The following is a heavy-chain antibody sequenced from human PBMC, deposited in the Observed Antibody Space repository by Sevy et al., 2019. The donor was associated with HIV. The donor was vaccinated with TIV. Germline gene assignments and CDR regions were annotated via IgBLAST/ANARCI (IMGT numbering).Heavy chain of an antibody. CDR2: IRGRADSYET. Sequence: GGSLRLSCAASGFNFNIAAIHWVRLAPGRGLEWVARIRGRADSYETGYRASVRGRLTISRDDSRTTAYLQMNSLKTEDTAVYSCTRQGVIAELDLWGQGTLVTVSS. CDR3: TRQGVIAELDL. CDR1: GFNFNIAA. J-gene: IGHJ5*02. D-gene: IGHD3-10*01. V-gene: IGHV3-73*01.